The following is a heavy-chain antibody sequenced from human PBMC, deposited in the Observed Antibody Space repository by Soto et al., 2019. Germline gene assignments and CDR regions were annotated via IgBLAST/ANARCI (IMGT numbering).Heavy chain of an antibody. D-gene: IGHD2-15*01. CDR3: ARGVGVRPRYYYYYYMDV. CDR1: GYTFTSYD. J-gene: IGHJ6*03. Sequence: ASVKVSCKASGYTFTSYDINWVRQATGQGLEWMGWMNPNSGNTGYAQKFQGRVTMTRNTSISTAYMELSSLRSEDTAVYYCARGVGVRPRYYYYYYMDVWGKGTTVTVSS. CDR2: MNPNSGNT. V-gene: IGHV1-8*01.